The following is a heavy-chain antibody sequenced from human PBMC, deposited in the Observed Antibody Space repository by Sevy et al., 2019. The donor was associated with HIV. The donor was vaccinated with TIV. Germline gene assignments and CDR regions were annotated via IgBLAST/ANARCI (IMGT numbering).Heavy chain of an antibody. CDR1: TFTFSDYY. CDR2: ITSSSDYI. J-gene: IGHJ4*02. CDR3: ARDRRTLNYYASSGYNYYFDY. D-gene: IGHD3-22*01. Sequence: GGSLRLSCVVSTFTFSDYYMTWIRQAPGKGLEWVSSITSSSDYIYDADSVKGRFTISRDNAKNSLYLQMNSLRAEDTAVYYCARDRRTLNYYASSGYNYYFDYWGQGTLVTVSS. V-gene: IGHV3-11*06.